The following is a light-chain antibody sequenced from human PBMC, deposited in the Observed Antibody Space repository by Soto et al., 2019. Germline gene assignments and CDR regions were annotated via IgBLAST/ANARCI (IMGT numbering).Light chain of an antibody. CDR2: GAS. CDR3: QQYGSSPPYT. Sequence: EIVLTQSPGTLSLSPGERATLSCRASQSVSSSYLAWHQQKPGQAPRLLIYGASSRATGIPDRFSGSGSGTHFTLTISSLEPDEFAVDYCQQYGSSPPYTFGEGTKLEIK. J-gene: IGKJ2*01. CDR1: QSVSSSY. V-gene: IGKV3-20*01.